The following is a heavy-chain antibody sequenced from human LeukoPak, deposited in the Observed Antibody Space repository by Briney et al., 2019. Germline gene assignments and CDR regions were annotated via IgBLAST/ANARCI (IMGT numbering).Heavy chain of an antibody. D-gene: IGHD2-2*01. CDR2: IYHTGST. CDR1: GGSISRGLYS. CDR3: ARLQYCSGTSCYWFDP. Sequence: SQTLSLTCDVSGGSISRGLYSWSWIRQPLGKGLEWIGYIYHTGSTYYNPSLKSRVTMSVDTSKNQFSLRLSSVTAADTTVYYCARLQYCSGTSCYWFDPWGQGTLVTVSS. J-gene: IGHJ5*02. V-gene: IGHV4-30-2*01.